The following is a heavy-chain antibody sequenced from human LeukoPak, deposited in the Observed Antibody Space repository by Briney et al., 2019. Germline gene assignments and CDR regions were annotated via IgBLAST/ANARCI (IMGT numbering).Heavy chain of an antibody. CDR2: IYSGGST. V-gene: IGHV3-53*01. CDR3: ARTNYGSGSFQAVY. D-gene: IGHD3-10*01. CDR1: GFTVSSNY. J-gene: IGHJ4*02. Sequence: GGSLRLSCAASGFTVSSNYMSWVRQAPGKGLEWVSVIYSGGSTYYADSVKGRFTISGDNSKNTLYLQMNSLRAEDTAVYYCARTNYGSGSFQAVYWGQGTLVTVSS.